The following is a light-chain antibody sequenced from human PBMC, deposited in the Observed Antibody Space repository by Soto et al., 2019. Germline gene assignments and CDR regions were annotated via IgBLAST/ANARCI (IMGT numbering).Light chain of an antibody. CDR2: DAS. CDR1: QSVSSW. CDR3: QQCYSSPPT. V-gene: IGKV1-5*01. Sequence: DIPMTPSPPTLTVYVGDRVTIASRASQSVSSWLAWYQQKPGKAPKLLIYDASSWESGVPSRFSGSGSGTDFTLTISSLQSEDFATYYCQQCYSSPPTFGQGTKVDIK. J-gene: IGKJ1*01.